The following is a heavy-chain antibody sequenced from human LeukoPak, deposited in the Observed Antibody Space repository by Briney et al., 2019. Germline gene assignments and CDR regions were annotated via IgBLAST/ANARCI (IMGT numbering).Heavy chain of an antibody. D-gene: IGHD2-15*01. CDR1: GFSLRTRGVG. CDR3: AHRVSYCSGGSCYWSFDL. V-gene: IGHV2-5*02. CDR2: IYWDDDR. J-gene: IGHJ2*01. Sequence: SGPTLVKPPQTLTLTCTFSGFSLRTRGVGVGWIRQPPGKALEWLALIYWDDDRRYSPSLRSRLTITKDTSKNQVVLTMTNMDPVDTATYYCAHRVSYCSGGSCYWSFDLWGRGTLVTVSS.